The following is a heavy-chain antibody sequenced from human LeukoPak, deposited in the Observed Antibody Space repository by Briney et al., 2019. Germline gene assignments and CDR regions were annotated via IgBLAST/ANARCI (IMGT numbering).Heavy chain of an antibody. CDR2: INSDGSGT. D-gene: IGHD3-10*01. CDR1: GFTFSSYS. Sequence: GGSLRLSCAASGFTFSSYSMNWVRQAPGKGLVWVSHINSDGSGTRYADSMKGRFTISRDNAKNTLYLQMSSLRAEDTAVYYCVRGWVLVDYWGQGTLVTVSS. CDR3: VRGWVLVDY. J-gene: IGHJ4*02. V-gene: IGHV3-74*01.